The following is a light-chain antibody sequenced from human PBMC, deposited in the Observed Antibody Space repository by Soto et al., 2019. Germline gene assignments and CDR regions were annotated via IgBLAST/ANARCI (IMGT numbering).Light chain of an antibody. Sequence: DIQMTQSPSSLSASVGDRVTITCRASQSIVTYLNWYLQKPGKAPKLLIYAASNLQSGVPSRFSGSGSGTDFTLTISSLQPEDFATYYCQQSYSIQWTFGHGTKVDIK. J-gene: IGKJ1*01. CDR2: AAS. CDR1: QSIVTY. CDR3: QQSYSIQWT. V-gene: IGKV1-39*01.